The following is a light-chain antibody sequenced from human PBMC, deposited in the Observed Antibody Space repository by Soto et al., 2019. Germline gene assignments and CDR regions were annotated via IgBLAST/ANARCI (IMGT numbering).Light chain of an antibody. CDR3: SSYTPSTIL. V-gene: IGLV2-14*03. CDR1: SSDIGGYNY. CDR2: DVS. Sequence: QSALTQPASLSGSPGQWITISCTGTSSDIGGYNYVSWYQHHPGRAPKPMIYDVSNRPSGVSSRFSGSRSGNTASLTISGLQADDEAGYYCSSYTPSTILFGGGTKVTVL. J-gene: IGLJ2*01.